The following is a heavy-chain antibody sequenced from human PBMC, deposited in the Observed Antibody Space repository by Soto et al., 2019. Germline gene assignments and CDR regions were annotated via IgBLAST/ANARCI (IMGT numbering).Heavy chain of an antibody. D-gene: IGHD1-1*01. J-gene: IGHJ5*02. CDR2: VTVTGGST. V-gene: IGHV3-23*01. CDR1: AISFNTYG. Sequence: VGSLRLSCAASAISFNTYGVTWVRQAPGKGLEWVSTVTVTGGSTYYADSVKGRFTISRDRSNYTVYLLLNSLRVEDTAIYYCAGQTSPEGWFDPWGQGTLVTVSS. CDR3: AGQTSPEGWFDP.